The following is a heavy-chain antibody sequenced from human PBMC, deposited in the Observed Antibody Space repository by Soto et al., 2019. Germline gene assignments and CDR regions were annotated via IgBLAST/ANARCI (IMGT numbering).Heavy chain of an antibody. CDR2: ISSTTNYI. CDR1: GFTFTRFS. J-gene: IGHJ4*02. V-gene: IGHV3-21*06. CDR3: ARESEDLTSNFDY. Sequence: GGSLRLSCAASGFTFTRFSMNWVRQAPGKGLEWVSSISSTTNYIYYGDSMKGRFTISRDNAKNSLYLEMNSLRAEDTAVYYCARESEDLTSNFDYWGQGTLVTV.